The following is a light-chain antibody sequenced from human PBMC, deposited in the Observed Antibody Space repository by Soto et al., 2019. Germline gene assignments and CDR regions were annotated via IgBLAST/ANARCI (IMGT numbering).Light chain of an antibody. V-gene: IGKV3-15*01. CDR2: GAS. Sequence: EIVMTQSPATLSVSPGERATLSCRASQSVSSNLAWYQQKPGQAPRLLIYGASTRATVIPARFSGSGSGTEFTLTISSLQSEDFAVYYCQQYNNCPLTFGGGTKVEIK. J-gene: IGKJ4*01. CDR3: QQYNNCPLT. CDR1: QSVSSN.